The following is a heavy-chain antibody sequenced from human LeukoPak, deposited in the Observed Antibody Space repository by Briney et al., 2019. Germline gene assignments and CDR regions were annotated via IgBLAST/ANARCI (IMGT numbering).Heavy chain of an antibody. CDR1: GYSFTSYW. Sequence: GESLKISCKGSGYSFTSYWIGWVRQMPGKGLEWMGIIYPGDSDTRYSPSLQGQVTISADKSISTAYLQWSSLKASDTAMYYCARQTAAAGYYYYYMDVWGKGTTVTVSS. J-gene: IGHJ6*03. CDR3: ARQTAAAGYYYYYMDV. CDR2: IYPGDSDT. D-gene: IGHD6-13*01. V-gene: IGHV5-51*01.